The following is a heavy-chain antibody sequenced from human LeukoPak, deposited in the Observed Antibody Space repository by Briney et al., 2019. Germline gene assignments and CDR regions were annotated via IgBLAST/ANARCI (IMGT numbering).Heavy chain of an antibody. J-gene: IGHJ5*02. Sequence: SETLSLTCAVYGGSFSGYCWSWIRQSPGKGLEWIGEINHSGNTNYNPSLKSRLTMSVDTSKSQFSLKLSSVTAADTAVYYCARGYDILTGISNWFDPWGQGTLVTVSS. CDR1: GGSFSGYC. CDR3: ARGYDILTGISNWFDP. CDR2: INHSGNT. V-gene: IGHV4-34*01. D-gene: IGHD3-9*01.